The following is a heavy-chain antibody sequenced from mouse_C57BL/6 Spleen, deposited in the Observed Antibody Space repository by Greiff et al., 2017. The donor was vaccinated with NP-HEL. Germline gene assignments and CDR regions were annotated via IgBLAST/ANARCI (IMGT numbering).Heavy chain of an antibody. J-gene: IGHJ2*01. CDR3: ARVFDD. CDR1: GYAFTNYL. CDR2: INPGSGGT. Sequence: QVQLQQSGAELVRPGTSVKVSCKASGYAFTNYLIEWVKQRPGQGLEWIGVINPGSGGTNYNEKFKGKATLTADKSSSTAYMQLSSLTSEDSAVYFCARVFDDWGQGTTLTVSS. V-gene: IGHV1-54*01.